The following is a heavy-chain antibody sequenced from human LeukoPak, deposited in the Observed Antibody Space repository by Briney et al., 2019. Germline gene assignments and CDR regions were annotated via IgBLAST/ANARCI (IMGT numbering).Heavy chain of an antibody. V-gene: IGHV1-18*01. D-gene: IGHD2-2*02. CDR3: AREIYPYNKAKDY. J-gene: IGHJ4*02. CDR2: ISADSGDR. CDR1: GDSFSNYG. Sequence: GASVKVSCKASGDSFSNYGFAWVRQAPGQGLEWMGWISADSGDRYYAENFQHRVTMTTDTSTTTGYMELRSLRSDDTAVYYCAREIYPYNKAKDYWGQGTLVTVSA.